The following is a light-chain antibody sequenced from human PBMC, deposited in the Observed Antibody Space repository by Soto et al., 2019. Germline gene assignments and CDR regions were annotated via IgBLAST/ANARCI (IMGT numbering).Light chain of an antibody. CDR2: GAS. J-gene: IGKJ2*01. Sequence: EIVLTQSPGTLSLSPGERATLSCRASQSVSNNYLAWYQQKPGQAPRLLIYGASTRATGIPARFSGSGSGTDFTLAISSLQSEGFAIYYCHQYNNWPPYTFGQGTKVDIK. V-gene: IGKV3-15*01. CDR1: QSVSNN. CDR3: HQYNNWPPYT.